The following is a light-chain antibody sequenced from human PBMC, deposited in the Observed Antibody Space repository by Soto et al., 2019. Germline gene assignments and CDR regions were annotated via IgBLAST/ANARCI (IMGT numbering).Light chain of an antibody. CDR3: SSYTSSNTLI. Sequence: QSVLTQPASVSGSPGQSITISCTGTSSDVGGYNYVSWFQQYPGKAPKVMIYEVTNRPSGVSNRFSGSKSGNTASLTISGLQAEDEADYYCSSYTSSNTLIFGGGTKFTVL. CDR1: SSDVGGYNY. V-gene: IGLV2-14*01. CDR2: EVT. J-gene: IGLJ2*01.